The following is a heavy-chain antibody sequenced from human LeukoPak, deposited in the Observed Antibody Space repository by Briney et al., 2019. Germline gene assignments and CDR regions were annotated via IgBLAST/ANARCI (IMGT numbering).Heavy chain of an antibody. Sequence: GRSLRLSCAASGFTFDDYAMHWVRQAPGKGLEWVSGNSWNSGSIGYADSVKGRFTISRDNAKNSLYLQMNSLRAEDTALYYCAKEADIVATTIGGGFDYWGQGTLVTVSS. CDR1: GFTFDDYA. D-gene: IGHD5-12*01. CDR3: AKEADIVATTIGGGFDY. V-gene: IGHV3-9*01. CDR2: NSWNSGSI. J-gene: IGHJ4*02.